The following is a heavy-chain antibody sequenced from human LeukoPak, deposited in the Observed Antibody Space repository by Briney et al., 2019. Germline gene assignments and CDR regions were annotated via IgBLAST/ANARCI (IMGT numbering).Heavy chain of an antibody. V-gene: IGHV3-64D*08. CDR2: ITSNGGST. J-gene: IGHJ5*02. D-gene: IGHD3/OR15-3a*01. Sequence: GGSLRLCCAASGFTSSDAWMSWVRQAPGKGLEFVSAITSNGGSTYYADSVKGRFTISRDNSKNTLYLQMSSLRAEDTAVYYCVTVGLTSIWSYLRFDPRGQGTLVSVSS. CDR3: VTVGLTSIWSYLRFDP. CDR1: GFTSSDAW.